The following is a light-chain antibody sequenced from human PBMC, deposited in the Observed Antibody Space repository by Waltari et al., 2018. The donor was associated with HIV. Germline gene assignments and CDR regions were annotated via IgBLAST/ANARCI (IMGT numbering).Light chain of an antibody. CDR3: QECTGSSWT. CDR2: NTS. V-gene: IGKV3D-20*02. Sequence: IVLTHSPGTLSLSPGARATLSCRADQVVSLNYFACYQQRPGHAPRLLVYNTSYRAAGIPDRFSAAGSGTQFTLAISRLEPEDFAVYYCQECTGSSWTFGQGT. CDR1: QVVSLNY. J-gene: IGKJ1*01.